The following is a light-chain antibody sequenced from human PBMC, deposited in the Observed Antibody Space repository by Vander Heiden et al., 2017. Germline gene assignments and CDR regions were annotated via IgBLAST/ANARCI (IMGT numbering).Light chain of an antibody. CDR2: QDN. Sequence: SYELTQPHSVSVSPGQTARITCPGDTLGNKYVCWYQQRSGQSPVLVIYQDNKRPSGIPERFSGSNSGNTSTLTIGGTQAVDEADYYCQAWDSSIAVFGGGTKLTVL. CDR1: TLGNKY. J-gene: IGLJ2*01. CDR3: QAWDSSIAV. V-gene: IGLV3-1*01.